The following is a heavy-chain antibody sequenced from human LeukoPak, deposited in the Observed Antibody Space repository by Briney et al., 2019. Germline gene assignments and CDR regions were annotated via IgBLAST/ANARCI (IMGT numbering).Heavy chain of an antibody. CDR2: IIPIFGTA. CDR1: GGTFSSYA. CDR3: ARGDIVVVVAALYYYYGMDV. D-gene: IGHD2-15*01. J-gene: IGHJ6*02. Sequence: GSSVKVSCKASGGTFSSYAISWVRQAPGQGLEWMGGIIPIFGTANYAQKFQGRVTITADESTSTAYMELSSLRSEDTAVYYCARGDIVVVVAALYYYYGMDVWGQGTTVTVSS. V-gene: IGHV1-69*01.